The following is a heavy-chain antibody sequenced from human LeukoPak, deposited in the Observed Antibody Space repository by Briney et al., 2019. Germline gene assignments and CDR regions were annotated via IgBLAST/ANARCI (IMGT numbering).Heavy chain of an antibody. CDR1: GFNFKTYA. CDR3: AREDRYCATYYLDY. J-gene: IGHJ4*02. D-gene: IGHD1-26*01. Sequence: GGSLRLSCAASGFNFKTYAMHWVRQAPGKGLEWLAVITYDGNNKYYADSVKGRVTLSRDNPKKTLYLQMDNLIGEDTAVYYCAREDRYCATYYLDYWGQGTLVTVSS. V-gene: IGHV3-30*04. CDR2: ITYDGNNK.